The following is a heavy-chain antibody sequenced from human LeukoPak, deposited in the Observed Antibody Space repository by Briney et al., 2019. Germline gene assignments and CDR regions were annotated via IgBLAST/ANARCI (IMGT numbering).Heavy chain of an antibody. D-gene: IGHD3-3*01. J-gene: IGHJ3*02. CDR3: AKSLLEWLFGPDAFDI. CDR1: GFTFSSYA. CDR2: ISYDGSNK. V-gene: IGHV3-30-3*02. Sequence: GGSLRLSCAASGFTFSSYAMHGVRQAPGKGLEWVAVISYDGSNKYYAYSVKGRFTISRDNSKNTLYLQMNSLRAEDTAVYYCAKSLLEWLFGPDAFDIWGQGTMVTVSS.